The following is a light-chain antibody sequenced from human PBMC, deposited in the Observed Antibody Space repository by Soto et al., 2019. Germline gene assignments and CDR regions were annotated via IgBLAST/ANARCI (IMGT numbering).Light chain of an antibody. CDR1: QSVRSDH. V-gene: IGKV3-20*01. CDR2: GAS. Sequence: EIVLTQSPGTLSLSPGERATLSCRASQSVRSDHLARYQQKPGQAPRLHIYGASTRATGIPDRFTVSGSGTDFTLTISRLEPEDFAEYYCQQYGSSPRTFGQGTKVEIK. CDR3: QQYGSSPRT. J-gene: IGKJ1*01.